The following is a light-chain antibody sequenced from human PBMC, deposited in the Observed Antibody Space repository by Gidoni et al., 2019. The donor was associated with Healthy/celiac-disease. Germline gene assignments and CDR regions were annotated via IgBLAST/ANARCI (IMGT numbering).Light chain of an antibody. J-gene: IGLJ2*01. CDR2: GKN. CDR1: SLRTYY. Sequence: SSELTQDPAVSVALGQTVRITCQGDSLRTYYASWYQQKPGQAPVLVIYGKNNRPPGIPDRFSGSSSGNTASLTITGAQAEDEADYYCNSRDSSGRRVVFGGGTKLTVL. V-gene: IGLV3-19*01. CDR3: NSRDSSGRRVV.